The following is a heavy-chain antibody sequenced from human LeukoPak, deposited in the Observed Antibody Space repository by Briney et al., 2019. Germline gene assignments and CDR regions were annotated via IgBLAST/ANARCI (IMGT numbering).Heavy chain of an antibody. Sequence: GGSLRLSCAASGFTFSSYAMHWVRQAPGKGLVYVSSISSNGGSTFYANSVKGRFTISRDNSKNTLYLQMGSLRAEDMAVYYCARGTNLRYGYFDYWGQGTLVTVSS. CDR1: GFTFSSYA. CDR2: ISSNGGST. D-gene: IGHD1-1*01. J-gene: IGHJ4*02. CDR3: ARGTNLRYGYFDY. V-gene: IGHV3-64*01.